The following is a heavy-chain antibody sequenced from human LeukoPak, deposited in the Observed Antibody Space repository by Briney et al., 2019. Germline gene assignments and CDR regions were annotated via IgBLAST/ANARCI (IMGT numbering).Heavy chain of an antibody. V-gene: IGHV1-18*01. J-gene: IGHJ4*02. CDR1: GYTFTSYG. CDR3: ARRCSGGSCYSEIDY. CDR2: ISAYNGNT. Sequence: VASVKVSCKASGYTFTSYGISWVRQAPGQGLEWMGWISAYNGNTNYAQKLQGRVTMTTDTSTSTAYMELRSLRSDDTAVYYCARRCSGGSCYSEIDYWGQGTLVLVSS. D-gene: IGHD2-15*01.